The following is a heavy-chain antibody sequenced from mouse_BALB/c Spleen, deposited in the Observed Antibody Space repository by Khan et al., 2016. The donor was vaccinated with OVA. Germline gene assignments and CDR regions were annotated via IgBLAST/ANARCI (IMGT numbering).Heavy chain of an antibody. D-gene: IGHD1-1*01. J-gene: IGHJ4*01. CDR3: VRAGFSSRVYTMDY. CDR2: IYPGNINT. V-gene: IGHV1S56*01. Sequence: QVQLQQSGPELVKPGASVRISCKASGYTFTNYYIHWVKQRPGQGLEWIGWIYPGNINTKYNERFKGKATLTADKSSSTAYMQLISLTSEDSAVYFCVRAGFSSRVYTMDYWGQGTSVTVSS. CDR1: GYTFTNYY.